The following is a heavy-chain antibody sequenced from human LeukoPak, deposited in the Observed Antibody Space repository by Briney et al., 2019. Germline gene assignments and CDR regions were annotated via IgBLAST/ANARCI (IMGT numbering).Heavy chain of an antibody. CDR2: IHTDGSYA. CDR3: ARPKFSDYYYYMDV. CDR1: GFTFSNYW. D-gene: IGHD6-25*01. V-gene: IGHV3-74*01. J-gene: IGHJ6*03. Sequence: GGSLRLSCAASGFTFSNYWMHWVRQAPGKGLVCVSRIHTDGSYAAYADSVKGRFTISRDNAKNTVFLQMNSLAAEDTAVYYCARPKFSDYYYYMDVCGRGTTVTVSS.